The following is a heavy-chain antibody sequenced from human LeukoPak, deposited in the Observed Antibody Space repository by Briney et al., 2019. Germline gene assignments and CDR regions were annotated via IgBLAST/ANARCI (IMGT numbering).Heavy chain of an antibody. D-gene: IGHD1-26*01. CDR1: GYTFTSYD. Sequence: ASVKVSCKASGYTFTSYDINWVRQAPGQGLEWMGWISAYNGNTNYAQKLQGRVTMTTDTSTSTAYMELRSLRSDDTAVYYCARNFRTYSGSYRHFDYWGQGTLVTVSS. J-gene: IGHJ4*02. CDR3: ARNFRTYSGSYRHFDY. V-gene: IGHV1-18*01. CDR2: ISAYNGNT.